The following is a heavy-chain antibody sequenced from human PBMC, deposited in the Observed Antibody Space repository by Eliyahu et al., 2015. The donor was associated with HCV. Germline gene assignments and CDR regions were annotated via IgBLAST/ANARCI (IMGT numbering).Heavy chain of an antibody. CDR2: INSDXSST. CDR1: GFTFXSXW. J-gene: IGHJ5*02. D-gene: IGHD4-23*01. Sequence: EVQLVESGGGLVQPGGSLRLSCAASGFTFXSXWXHWVRQAPGKGLVWVSRINSDXSSTSYADSVKGRFTISRDNAKNTLYLQMNSLRAEDTAVYYCARDGTTVVPQNWFDPWGQGTLVTVSS. V-gene: IGHV3-74*01. CDR3: ARDGTTVVPQNWFDP.